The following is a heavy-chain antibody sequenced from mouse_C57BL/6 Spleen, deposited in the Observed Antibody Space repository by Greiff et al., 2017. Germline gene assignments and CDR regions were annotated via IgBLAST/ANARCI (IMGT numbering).Heavy chain of an antibody. D-gene: IGHD2-3*01. CDR3: TTGWLLRFAY. CDR1: GFNIKDDY. V-gene: IGHV14-4*01. CDR2: IDPENGDT. J-gene: IGHJ3*01. Sequence: EVQVVESGAELVRPGASVKLSCTASGFNIKDDYMHWVKQRPEQGLEWIGWIDPENGDTEYASKFQGKATITADTSSNTAYLQLSSLTSEDTAVYYCTTGWLLRFAYWGQGTLVTVSA.